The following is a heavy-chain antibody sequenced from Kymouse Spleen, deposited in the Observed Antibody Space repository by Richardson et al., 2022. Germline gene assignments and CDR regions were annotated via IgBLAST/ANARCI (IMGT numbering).Heavy chain of an antibody. CDR1: GGSISSSSYY. CDR2: IYYSGST. CDR3: ARHRGLRFLEWLLFHPPPWFDP. Sequence: QLQLQESGPGLVKPSETLSLTCTVSGGSISSSSYYWGWIRQPPGKGLEWIGSIYYSGSTYYNPSLKSRVTISVDTSKNQFSLKLSSVTAADTAVYYCARHRGLRFLEWLLFHPPPWFDPWGQGTLVTVSS. D-gene: IGHD3-3*01. V-gene: IGHV4-39*01. J-gene: IGHJ5*02.